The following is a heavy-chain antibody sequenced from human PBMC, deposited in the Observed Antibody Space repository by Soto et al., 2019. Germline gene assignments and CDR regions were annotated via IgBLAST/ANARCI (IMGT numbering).Heavy chain of an antibody. CDR1: GYILTSYA. J-gene: IGHJ4*02. CDR2: INTGNGNT. CDR3: ARDILTGYSYFDY. Sequence: ASVKVSCKASGYILTSYAMHWVRQAPGQRLEWMGWINTGNGNTKYSQKFQGRVTITRDTSASTAYMELSSLRSEDTAVYYCARDILTGYSYFDYWGQGTLVTVSS. D-gene: IGHD3-9*01. V-gene: IGHV1-3*04.